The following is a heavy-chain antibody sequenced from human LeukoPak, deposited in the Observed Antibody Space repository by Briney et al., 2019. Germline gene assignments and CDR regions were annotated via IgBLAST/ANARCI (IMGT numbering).Heavy chain of an antibody. D-gene: IGHD3-10*01. J-gene: IGHJ4*02. Sequence: ASVKVSCKASGYTFTGYYMHWVRQAPGQGLEWMGRINPNSGDTNYAQKFQGRVTMTRDTSISTAYMELSRLRSDDTAVYYCARGFMGSRNDYWGQGTLVTVSS. CDR3: ARGFMGSRNDY. CDR2: INPNSGDT. CDR1: GYTFTGYY. V-gene: IGHV1-2*06.